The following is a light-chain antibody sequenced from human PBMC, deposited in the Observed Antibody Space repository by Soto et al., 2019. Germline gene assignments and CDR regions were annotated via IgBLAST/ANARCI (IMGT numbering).Light chain of an antibody. CDR3: QQYNNWPSIT. CDR2: AAS. J-gene: IGKJ5*01. CDR1: QRVRSN. Sequence: EILMTQSPGTLSVSPGERATLYCRASQRVRSNLAWYQQKPGQAPRLLIYAASTRAPGLPARLRGRGYGPALTLTISSLQYEDFAVYYCQQYNNWPSITFGQGTRLEIK. V-gene: IGKV3-15*01.